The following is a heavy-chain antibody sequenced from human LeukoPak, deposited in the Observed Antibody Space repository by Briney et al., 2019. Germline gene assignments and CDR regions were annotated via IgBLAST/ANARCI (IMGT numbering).Heavy chain of an antibody. CDR2: IKDDGSEK. CDR3: ARDLQCGGDCHYDALDI. V-gene: IGHV3-7*01. Sequence: GGSLRLSCAASGFNFSSYWMSWVRQGPGKGLEWVANIKDDGSEKYYVDSLKGRFTISRDNAKNSLYLQMNSLRAEDTAVYYCARDLQCGGDCHYDALDIWGQGTMVTVSS. D-gene: IGHD2-21*02. J-gene: IGHJ3*02. CDR1: GFNFSSYW.